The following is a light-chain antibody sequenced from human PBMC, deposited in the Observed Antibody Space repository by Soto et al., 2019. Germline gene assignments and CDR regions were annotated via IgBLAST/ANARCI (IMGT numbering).Light chain of an antibody. CDR1: QSVGGSF. V-gene: IGKV3-20*01. Sequence: EIVLTQSPGTLSSSPGERVTLSCRARQSVGGSFLAWYHQKPGQAPRLLMSGASSRASGIPNRFSGSGSGTDFTLTIRRLEHEDFGIYYCQQYARSTTFGQGTRLEIK. CDR3: QQYARSTT. CDR2: GAS. J-gene: IGKJ5*01.